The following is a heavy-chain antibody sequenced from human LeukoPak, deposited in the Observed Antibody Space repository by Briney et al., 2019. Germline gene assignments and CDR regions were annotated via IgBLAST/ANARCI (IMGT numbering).Heavy chain of an antibody. J-gene: IGHJ6*03. CDR1: GGSISSGDYY. D-gene: IGHD6-19*01. Sequence: SETLPLTCTVSGGSISSGDYYWSWIRQPPGKGLEWIRSIYYSGSTYYNPSLKSRVTISVDTSKNQFSLKLSSVTAADTAVYYCAKYSSGWYPHYYYYMDVWGKGTTVTVSS. CDR2: IYYSGST. V-gene: IGHV4-39*01. CDR3: AKYSSGWYPHYYYYMDV.